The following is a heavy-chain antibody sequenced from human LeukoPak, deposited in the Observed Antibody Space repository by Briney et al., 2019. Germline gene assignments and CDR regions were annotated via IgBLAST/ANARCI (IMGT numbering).Heavy chain of an antibody. CDR2: INPNSGCT. CDR3: ARLYNWNDHYFDY. D-gene: IGHD1-20*01. J-gene: IGHJ4*02. CDR1: GYTFTGYY. V-gene: IGHV1-2*02. Sequence: ASVKVSCKASGYTFTGYYMHWVRQAPGQGLEWMGWINPNSGCTNYAQKFQGRVTMTRDTSISTAYMELSRLRSDGTAVYYCARLYNWNDHYFDYWGQGTLVTVSS.